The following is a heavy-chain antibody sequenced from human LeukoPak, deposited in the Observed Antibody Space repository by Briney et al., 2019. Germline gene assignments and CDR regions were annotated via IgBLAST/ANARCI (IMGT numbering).Heavy chain of an antibody. D-gene: IGHD6-19*01. Sequence: GESLKISCEGSGYSFTSYWIGWVRQMPGKGLEWMGIIYPGDSDTRYSPSFQGQVTISADKSISTAYLQWSSLKASDTAMYYCARHGSSGWYSNAFDIWGQGTMVTVSS. J-gene: IGHJ3*02. CDR1: GYSFTSYW. CDR3: ARHGSSGWYSNAFDI. CDR2: IYPGDSDT. V-gene: IGHV5-51*01.